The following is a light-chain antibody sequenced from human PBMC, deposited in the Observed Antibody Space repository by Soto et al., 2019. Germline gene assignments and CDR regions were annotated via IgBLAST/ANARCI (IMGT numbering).Light chain of an antibody. CDR3: CSYAGHNVGE. CDR2: EVT. Sequence: QSALTHPASVSESPGQSLTIDCTGTSRDVGSYNLVYWYQQHPVKAPKLMIYEVTKRPSGVSDRFSGSKSGNAASLTISGLQAEDEAAYYCCSYAGHNVGEFVGGTKLTVL. V-gene: IGLV2-23*02. CDR1: SRDVGSYNL. J-gene: IGLJ2*01.